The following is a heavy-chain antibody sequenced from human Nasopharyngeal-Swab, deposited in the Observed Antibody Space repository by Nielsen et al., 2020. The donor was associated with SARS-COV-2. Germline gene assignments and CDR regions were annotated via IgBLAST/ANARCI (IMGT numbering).Heavy chain of an antibody. J-gene: IGHJ5*02. D-gene: IGHD6-19*01. V-gene: IGHV3-48*03. Sequence: GGQDPGKGLERVSYISSSESTTYNADSVKGRFTISRDNAKNSLYLQMNSMRVEDTAVDYCARADSIGWFFAAWGQGTLVTVSS. CDR3: ARADSIGWFFAA. CDR2: ISSSESTT.